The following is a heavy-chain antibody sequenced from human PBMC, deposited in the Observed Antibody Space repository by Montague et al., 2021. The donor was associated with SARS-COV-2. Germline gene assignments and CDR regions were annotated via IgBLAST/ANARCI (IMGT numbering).Heavy chain of an antibody. CDR2: IYYSGST. V-gene: IGHV4-59*01. CDR3: AREAFGDVIDH. D-gene: IGHD3-16*01. CDR1: GDSISSSY. J-gene: IGHJ4*02. Sequence: SETLSLTCTVSGDSISSSYWSWIRQPPGKGLEWIGYIYYSGSTNHTPSLKSRVTISVDMSKNQFSLKLSSVTAADTAVYYCAREAFGDVIDHWGQGTLVTVSS.